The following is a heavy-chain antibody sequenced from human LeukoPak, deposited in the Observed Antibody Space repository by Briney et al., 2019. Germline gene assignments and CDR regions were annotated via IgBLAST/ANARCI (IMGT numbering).Heavy chain of an antibody. Sequence: GGSLRLSCAASGFTFSNYWMHWVRQAPGKGLVWVSLISTDESGTSYADSVKGRFTISRDNAKNTLYLQMNSLRAEDTAMYYCARVDGATVTWWNNWFDPWGQGTLVTVSS. D-gene: IGHD4-17*01. CDR2: ISTDESGT. V-gene: IGHV3-74*01. CDR3: ARVDGATVTWWNNWFDP. CDR1: GFTFSNYW. J-gene: IGHJ5*02.